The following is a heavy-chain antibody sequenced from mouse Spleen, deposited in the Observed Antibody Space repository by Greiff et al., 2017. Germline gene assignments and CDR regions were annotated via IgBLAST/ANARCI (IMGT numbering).Heavy chain of an antibody. V-gene: IGHV1-50*01. Sequence: QVQLQQPGAELVKPGASVKLSCKASGYTFTSYWMQWVKQRPGQGLEWIGEIDPSDSYTNYNQKFKGKATLTVDKSSSTAYMQLSSLTSEDSAVYSCARSPPISAVVAHGYWGQGTTLTVSS. CDR2: IDPSDSYT. CDR1: GYTFTSYW. D-gene: IGHD1-1*01. CDR3: ARSPPISAVVAHGY. J-gene: IGHJ2*01.